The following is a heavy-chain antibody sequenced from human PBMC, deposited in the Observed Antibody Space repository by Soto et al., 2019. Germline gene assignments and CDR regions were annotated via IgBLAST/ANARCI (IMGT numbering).Heavy chain of an antibody. CDR3: ARSIQEDRGVGGPKDIWFAR. D-gene: IGHD2-15*01. CDR1: GGTFRTYT. Sequence: QVQLVQSGAEVKRPGSSVKVSCQTSGGTFRTYTINWVRQAPGQGLEWMGRIIPILDVANYAQKFQGRVTITADKSASTAQMELRSLRSEDTAVYYCARSIQEDRGVGGPKDIWFARWGQGTLVTVSS. J-gene: IGHJ5*02. CDR2: IIPILDVA. V-gene: IGHV1-69*02.